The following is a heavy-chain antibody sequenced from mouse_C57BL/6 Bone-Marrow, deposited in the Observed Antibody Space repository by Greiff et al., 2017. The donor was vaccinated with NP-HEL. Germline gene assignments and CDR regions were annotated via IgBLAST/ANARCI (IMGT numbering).Heavy chain of an antibody. CDR3: ARSGWLRAFAY. V-gene: IGHV1-81*01. J-gene: IGHJ3*01. D-gene: IGHD2-2*01. CDR2: IYPRSGNT. CDR1: GYTFTSYG. Sequence: QVQLKQSGAELARPGASVKLSCKASGYTFTSYGISWVKQRTGQGLEWIGEIYPRSGNTYYNEKFKGKATLTADKSSSTAYMELRSLTSEDSAVYVCARSGWLRAFAYWGQGTLVTVSA.